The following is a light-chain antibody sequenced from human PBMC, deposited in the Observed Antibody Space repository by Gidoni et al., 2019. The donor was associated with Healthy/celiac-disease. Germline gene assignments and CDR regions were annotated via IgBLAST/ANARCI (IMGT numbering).Light chain of an antibody. CDR1: QSISSY. V-gene: IGKV1-39*01. Sequence: DIQMTQSPSSLSASVGDRVTIPCRASQSISSYLNWYQQKPGKAPKLLIYAASSLQSGVPSRFSGSGSGTDFTLTISSLQPEDFATYYCQQSYSTPQFGGGTKVEIK. CDR3: QQSYSTPQ. CDR2: AAS. J-gene: IGKJ4*02.